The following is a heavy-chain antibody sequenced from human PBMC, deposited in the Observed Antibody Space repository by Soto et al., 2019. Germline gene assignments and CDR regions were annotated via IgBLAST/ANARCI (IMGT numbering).Heavy chain of an antibody. J-gene: IGHJ6*02. Sequence: SETLSLTCTVSGGSISSSSYYWGWIRQPPGKGLEWSGSIYYSGSTYYNPSLKSRVTISVDTSKNQFSLKLSSVTAADTAVYYCARLVYWNDGDYYYYYGMDVWGQGTTVT. CDR3: ARLVYWNDGDYYYYYGMDV. CDR1: GGSISSSSYY. D-gene: IGHD1-1*01. V-gene: IGHV4-39*01. CDR2: IYYSGST.